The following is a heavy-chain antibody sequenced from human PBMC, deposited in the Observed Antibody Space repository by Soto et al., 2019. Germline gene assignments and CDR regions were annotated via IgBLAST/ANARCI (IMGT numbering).Heavy chain of an antibody. CDR2: IKSKTDGGTT. J-gene: IGHJ4*02. CDR1: GFTFSNAW. Sequence: GGSLRLSCAASGFTFSNAWMSWVRQAPGKGLEWVGRIKSKTDGGTTDYAAPVKGRFTISRDDSKNTLYLQMNSLKTEDTAVYYCTTGYGSGSYYATDYWSQGTLVTVSS. CDR3: TTGYGSGSYYATDY. D-gene: IGHD3-10*01. V-gene: IGHV3-15*01.